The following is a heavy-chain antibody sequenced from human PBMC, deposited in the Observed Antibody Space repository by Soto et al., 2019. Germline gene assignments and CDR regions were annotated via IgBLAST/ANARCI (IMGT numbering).Heavy chain of an antibody. CDR2: ISSSSSYI. CDR3: ARDXRHVLRFLEWLNNGMDV. CDR1: GFTFSSYS. J-gene: IGHJ6*02. D-gene: IGHD3-3*01. Sequence: GGSLRLSCAASGFTFSSYSMNWVRQAPGKGLEWVSSISSSSSYIYYADSVKGRFTISRDNAKNSLYLQMNSLRAEDTAVYYCARDXRHVLRFLEWLNNGMDVWGQGTTVTVSS. V-gene: IGHV3-21*01.